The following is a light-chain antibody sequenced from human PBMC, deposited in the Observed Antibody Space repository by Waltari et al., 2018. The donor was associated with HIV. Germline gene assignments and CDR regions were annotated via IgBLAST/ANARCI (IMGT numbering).Light chain of an antibody. J-gene: IGLJ2*01. CDR2: KNI. CDR3: QSAGGSGSYVV. Sequence: SYELTQPPSVSVSPGQTARITCSGDALPKQYASWYQQKPGQAPVLVIYKNIERPSGIPARFSGSRSGTTVTLTISGVQAEDEADYNCQSAGGSGSYVVFGGGTKLTVL. V-gene: IGLV3-25*03. CDR1: ALPKQY.